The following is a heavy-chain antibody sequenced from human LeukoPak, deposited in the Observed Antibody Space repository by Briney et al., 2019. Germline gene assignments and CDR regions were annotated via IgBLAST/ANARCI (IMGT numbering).Heavy chain of an antibody. Sequence: SETLSLTCTVSGGSISSYYWSWIRQPPGRGLEWIGYIYYSGSTNYNPSLKSRVTISVDTSKNQFSLKLSSVTAANTAVYYCARGGSYYYDSSGYYSYYYYYYMDVWGKGTTVTISS. D-gene: IGHD3-22*01. CDR2: IYYSGST. CDR1: GGSISSYY. V-gene: IGHV4-59*01. CDR3: ARGGSYYYDSSGYYSYYYYYYMDV. J-gene: IGHJ6*03.